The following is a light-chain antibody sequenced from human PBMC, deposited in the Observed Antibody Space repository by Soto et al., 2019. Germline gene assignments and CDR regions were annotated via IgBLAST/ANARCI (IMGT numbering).Light chain of an antibody. CDR2: GAS. CDR1: QSVGSGH. J-gene: IGKJ1*01. CDR3: QPFGDSPLWA. V-gene: IGKV3-20*01. Sequence: EIVWTQSPGTLSLSPGERATLSCRASQSVGSGHLAWYQQKPGQTPRLLIYGASSRATGIPDRFSGSGSGTDFTLTITRLEPEDFGVYYCQPFGDSPLWAFGQGTKVEI.